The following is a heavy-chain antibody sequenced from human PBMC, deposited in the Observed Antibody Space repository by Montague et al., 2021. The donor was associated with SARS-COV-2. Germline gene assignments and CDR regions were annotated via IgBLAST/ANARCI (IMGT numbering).Heavy chain of an antibody. D-gene: IGHD1-14*01. CDR3: ARSKPVSSFYYYYGMDV. Sequence: SETLSLTCAVYGGSFSGYYWSRIRQPPGKGLEWIGEINHSGSTNYNPSLKSRVTISVDTSKNQFSLKLSSVTAADTAVYYCARSKPVSSFYYYYGMDVWGQGTTVTVSS. V-gene: IGHV4-34*01. CDR2: INHSGST. J-gene: IGHJ6*02. CDR1: GGSFSGYY.